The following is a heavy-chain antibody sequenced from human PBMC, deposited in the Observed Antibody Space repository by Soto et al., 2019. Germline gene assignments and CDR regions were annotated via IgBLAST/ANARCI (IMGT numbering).Heavy chain of an antibody. Sequence: QVQLQESGPGLVKPSGTLSLTCAVSGGSISSNYWWTWVRQSPGKGLELIGEMYHSGSTNYNPSLLTRVTISVDKSKNQFFLTLSSVTAADTAVYYCARLQMIAFEGHVYRSFDIWGQGTLVTVSS. J-gene: IGHJ3*02. V-gene: IGHV4-4*02. CDR1: GGSISSNYW. CDR3: ARLQMIAFEGHVYRSFDI. CDR2: MYHSGST. D-gene: IGHD3-16*01.